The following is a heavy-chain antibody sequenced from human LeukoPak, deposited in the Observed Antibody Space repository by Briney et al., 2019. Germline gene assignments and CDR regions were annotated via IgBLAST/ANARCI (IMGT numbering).Heavy chain of an antibody. J-gene: IGHJ4*02. CDR1: GVPTTSYY. CDR3: ARLPRRYSTPWFFDY. V-gene: IGHV4-59*01. Sequence: SKTLSLTCTVPGVPTTSYYWSWVRQSTGKAREWIGHIYYTGGTYYNPSLKSRVSISIDSSKNQFSLTLSSVTAADTAVYYCARLPRRYSTPWFFDYWGQGTLVTVSS. CDR2: IYYTGGT. D-gene: IGHD1-26*01.